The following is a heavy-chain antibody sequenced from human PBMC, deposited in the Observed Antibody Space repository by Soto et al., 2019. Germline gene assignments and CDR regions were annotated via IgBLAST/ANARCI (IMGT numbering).Heavy chain of an antibody. J-gene: IGHJ6*03. CDR2: INSDGSVS. V-gene: IGHV3-74*01. CDR1: GFTFSNYW. Sequence: EVQLVESGGGLVQPGGSLRLSCAASGFTFSNYWMYWVRQAPGKGLVWVSRINSDGSVSSYADSVKGRLTISRDNVKYTLYLQMNRLRAEDTAVYYCARGDCVGGPCYSLAGSFYYYMDVWGKGTTVTVFS. CDR3: ARGDCVGGPCYSLAGSFYYYMDV. D-gene: IGHD2-15*01.